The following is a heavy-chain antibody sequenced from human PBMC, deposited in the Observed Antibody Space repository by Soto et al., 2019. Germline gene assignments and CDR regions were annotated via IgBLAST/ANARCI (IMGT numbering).Heavy chain of an antibody. CDR1: GYSISSGYY. CDR2: IYHSGST. Sequence: ETLSLTCAVSGYSISSGYYWGWIRQPPGKGLEWIGSIYHSGSTYYNPSLKSRVTISVDTSKNQFSLKLSSVTAADTAVYYCAREGGGLAAAGTPYYYYGMDVWGQGTTVTVSS. D-gene: IGHD6-13*01. CDR3: AREGGGLAAAGTPYYYYGMDV. J-gene: IGHJ6*02. V-gene: IGHV4-38-2*02.